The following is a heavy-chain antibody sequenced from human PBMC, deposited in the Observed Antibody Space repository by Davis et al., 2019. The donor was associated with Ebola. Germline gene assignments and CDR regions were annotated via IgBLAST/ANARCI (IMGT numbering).Heavy chain of an antibody. CDR1: GGSISSYY. CDR2: IYTSGST. Sequence: PSETLSLTCTVSGGSISSYYWSWIRQPAGKGLEWIGRIYTSGSTNYNPSLKSRVTMSVDTSKNQFSLKLSSVTAADTAVYYCARGPSYSSGWSTYYYYGMDVWGQGTTVTVSS. V-gene: IGHV4-4*07. CDR3: ARGPSYSSGWSTYYYYGMDV. J-gene: IGHJ6*02. D-gene: IGHD6-19*01.